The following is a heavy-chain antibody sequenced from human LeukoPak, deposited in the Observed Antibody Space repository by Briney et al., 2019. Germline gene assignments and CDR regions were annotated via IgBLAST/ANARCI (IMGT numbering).Heavy chain of an antibody. CDR3: ARDCPFGGGSCSRRYGMDV. D-gene: IGHD2-15*01. J-gene: IGHJ6*02. Sequence: GGSLRLSCAASGFTFSSYSMNWVRQAPGKGLEWVSSFTSTSYYIYYADSVKGRFTISRDNAKNSLYLQMNSLRAEDTAVYYCARDCPFGGGSCSRRYGMDVWGQGTTVTVSS. V-gene: IGHV3-21*01. CDR1: GFTFSSYS. CDR2: FTSTSYYI.